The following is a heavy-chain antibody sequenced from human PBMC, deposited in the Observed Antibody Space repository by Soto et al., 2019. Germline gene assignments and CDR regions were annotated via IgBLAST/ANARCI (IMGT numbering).Heavy chain of an antibody. Sequence: SETLSLTCTVSGGSISSYCGSWIRQPPGKGLEWIGYIYYSGSTNYNPSLKSRVTISVDTSKNQFSLKLSSVTAADTAVYYCARESFYDSGGFHGFDYWGQGTLVTVS. V-gene: IGHV4-59*01. CDR2: IYYSGST. D-gene: IGHD3-22*01. CDR1: GGSISSYC. J-gene: IGHJ4*02. CDR3: ARESFYDSGGFHGFDY.